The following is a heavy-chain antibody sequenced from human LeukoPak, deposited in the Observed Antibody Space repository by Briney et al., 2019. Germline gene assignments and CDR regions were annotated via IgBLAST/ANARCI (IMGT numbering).Heavy chain of an antibody. Sequence: PSQTLSLTCAVSGGSISSGGYSWSWIRQPPGKGLEWIGRIYASGSTNYNPSLKSRVTISVDTSKNQFSLKLSSVTAADTAVYYCAKEGTHIVVVPAAIGDAFDIWGQGTMVTVSS. CDR2: IYASGST. D-gene: IGHD2-2*02. V-gene: IGHV4-61*02. CDR1: GGSISSGGYS. J-gene: IGHJ3*02. CDR3: AKEGTHIVVVPAAIGDAFDI.